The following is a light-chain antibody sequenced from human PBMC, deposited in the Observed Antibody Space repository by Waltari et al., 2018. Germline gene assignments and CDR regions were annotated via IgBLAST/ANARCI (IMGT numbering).Light chain of an antibody. CDR3: QKHSGLPV. J-gene: IGKJ3*01. CDR1: QDITNQ. CDR2: DAA. V-gene: IGKV1-33*01. Sequence: DIQVTQSTSSLSAFVGNRVTITCQSSQDITNQLTWYQQNAGKAPKLLIYDAANKEPGVPSRFSGSGSGTNCTCNISSLQPEGSATCYGQKHSGLPVFGPVTKVGIK.